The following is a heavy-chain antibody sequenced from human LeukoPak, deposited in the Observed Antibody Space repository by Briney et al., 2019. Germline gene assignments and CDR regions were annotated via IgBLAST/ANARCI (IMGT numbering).Heavy chain of an antibody. D-gene: IGHD3-10*01. CDR2: IGGSGGST. Sequence: GGSLRLSCAASGFTFSSYAMSWVRQAPGKGLEWVSAIGGSGGSTYYADSVKGRFTISRDNSKNTLYLQMNSLRAEDTAVYYCAKPIWELVDAFGIWGQGTMVTVSS. CDR1: GFTFSSYA. J-gene: IGHJ3*02. CDR3: AKPIWELVDAFGI. V-gene: IGHV3-23*01.